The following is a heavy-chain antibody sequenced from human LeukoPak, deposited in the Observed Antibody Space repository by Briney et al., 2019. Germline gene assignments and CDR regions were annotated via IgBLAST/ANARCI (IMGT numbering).Heavy chain of an antibody. J-gene: IGHJ2*01. D-gene: IGHD6-19*01. CDR2: IYYSGST. CDR1: GGSISSYY. V-gene: IGHV4-59*08. Sequence: SETLSLTCTVSGGSISSYYWSWLRQPPGKGLEWIGYIYYSGSTNYNPSLKSRVTISVDTSKNQFSLKLSSVTAADTAVYYCARREWLVQGWYFDLWGRGTLVTVSS. CDR3: ARREWLVQGWYFDL.